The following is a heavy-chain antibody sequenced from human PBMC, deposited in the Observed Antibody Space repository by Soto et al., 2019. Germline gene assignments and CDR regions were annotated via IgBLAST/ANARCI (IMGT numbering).Heavy chain of an antibody. CDR2: IYYSGNT. D-gene: IGHD6-13*01. CDR1: GGSVSRGSFY. V-gene: IGHV4-61*01. J-gene: IGHJ4*02. CDR3: ARDLLPSSSIWSY. Sequence: QVQLQESGPGLVKPSETLSLTCTVSGGSVSRGSFYWSWIRQPPGKALEWIGYIYYSGNTNYNPSLQSTVTLSLDASTNQLSLKLNSGTAAHARVYYSARDLLPSSSIWSYWGQGTQVIVPS.